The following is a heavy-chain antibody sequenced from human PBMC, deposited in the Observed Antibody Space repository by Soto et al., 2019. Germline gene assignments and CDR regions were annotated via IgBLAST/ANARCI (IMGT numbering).Heavy chain of an antibody. CDR2: ISGSGGST. Sequence: EVQLLESGGGLVQPGGSLRLSCAASGFTFSSYAMSWVRQAPGKGLEWVAAISGSGGSTYYADSVKGRFTISRDNSKNTLYLQMNSLRAEDTAVYYGAKPQGKYNWFDPWGQGTLVTVSS. CDR3: AKPQGKYNWFDP. J-gene: IGHJ5*02. V-gene: IGHV3-23*01. CDR1: GFTFSSYA.